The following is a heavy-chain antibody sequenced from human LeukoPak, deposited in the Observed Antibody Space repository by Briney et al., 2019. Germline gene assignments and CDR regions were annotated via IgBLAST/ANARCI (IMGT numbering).Heavy chain of an antibody. V-gene: IGHV4-39*01. Sequence: SETLSLTCTVSGGSISSSSYYWGWIRQPPGKGLEWIVSIYYSGSTYYNPSLKSRVTISVDTSKNQFSLKLSSVTAADTAVYYCARQEDDFWSGPNYFDYWGQGTLVTVSS. CDR1: GGSISSSSYY. CDR2: IYYSGST. CDR3: ARQEDDFWSGPNYFDY. D-gene: IGHD3-3*01. J-gene: IGHJ4*02.